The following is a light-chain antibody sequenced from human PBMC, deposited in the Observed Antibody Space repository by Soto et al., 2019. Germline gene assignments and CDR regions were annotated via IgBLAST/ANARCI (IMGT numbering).Light chain of an antibody. CDR3: KQYGSSPGT. CDR2: GAS. CDR1: QSVSSSY. J-gene: IGKJ1*01. Sequence: EIVLTQSPGTLSLSPGERATLSCRASQSVSSSYLAWYQQKPGQAPRLLIYGASSRATGIPDRLSGRGSGTRFNLPISRLEPEDSAIYSCKQYGSSPGTFGQGTKVEIK. V-gene: IGKV3-20*01.